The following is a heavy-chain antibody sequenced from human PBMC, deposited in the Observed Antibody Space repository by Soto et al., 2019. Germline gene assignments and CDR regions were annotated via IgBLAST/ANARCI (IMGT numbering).Heavy chain of an antibody. Sequence: SETLSLTCAVSGGSISSSNWWSWVRQPPGKGLEWIGEINHSGVTNYKPSLKRRVTISVDTSKNQFSLQLKSVTAADTALYYCARFSGSYYYAMDVWGQGSTVTVSS. D-gene: IGHD6-19*01. V-gene: IGHV4-4*02. CDR2: INHSGVT. J-gene: IGHJ6*02. CDR1: GGSISSSNW. CDR3: ARFSGSYYYAMDV.